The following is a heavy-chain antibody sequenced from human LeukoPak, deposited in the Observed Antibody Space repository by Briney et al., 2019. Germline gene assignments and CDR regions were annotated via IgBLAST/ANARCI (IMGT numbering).Heavy chain of an antibody. J-gene: IGHJ6*03. CDR1: GGSISSYY. V-gene: IGHV4-4*09. D-gene: IGHD3-16*01. CDR2: IYTSGST. Sequence: PSETLSLTCTVSGGSISSYYWSWIRQPPGKGLEWIGYIYTSGSTNYNPSLKSRVTISVDTSKNQFSLKLSSVTAADTAVYYCARHGAYYYYYMDVWDKGTTVTVSS. CDR3: ARHGAYYYYYMDV.